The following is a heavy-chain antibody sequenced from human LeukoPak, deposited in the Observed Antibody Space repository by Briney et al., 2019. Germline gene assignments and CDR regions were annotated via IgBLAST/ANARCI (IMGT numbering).Heavy chain of an antibody. CDR1: GGSINVNNW. Sequence: PSETLSLTCAVSGGSINVNNWWTWVRLTPGKGLEWIGDIYQTGNTNYNPSLQSRVNISADKSKNVFSLRLTSVTAADTAVYYCSRGGAARHVFNIGGQGTTVIVSS. CDR2: IYQTGNT. CDR3: SRGGAARHVFNI. D-gene: IGHD4/OR15-4a*01. J-gene: IGHJ3*02. V-gene: IGHV4-4*02.